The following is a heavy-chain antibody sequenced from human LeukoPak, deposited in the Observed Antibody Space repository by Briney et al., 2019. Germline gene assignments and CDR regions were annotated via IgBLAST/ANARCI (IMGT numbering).Heavy chain of an antibody. CDR2: FDPEDGET. D-gene: IGHD6-6*01. CDR1: GYTLTELS. J-gene: IGHJ6*02. V-gene: IGHV1-24*01. Sequence: ASVKVSCKVSGYTLTELSMHWVRQAPGKGLEWMGGFDPEDGETIYAQKFRGRVTMTEDTSTDTAYMELSSLRSEDTALYYCAKDIGAARPRGMDVWGQGTTVTVSS. CDR3: AKDIGAARPRGMDV.